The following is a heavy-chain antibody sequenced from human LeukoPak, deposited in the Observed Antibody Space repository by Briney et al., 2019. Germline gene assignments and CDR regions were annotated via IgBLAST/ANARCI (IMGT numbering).Heavy chain of an antibody. CDR3: AGVPRVGDFWSGYNYYYMDV. J-gene: IGHJ6*03. CDR2: IYYSGST. V-gene: IGHV4-30-4*08. D-gene: IGHD3-3*01. Sequence: SETLSLTCAVSGYSISSGDYYWSWIRQPPGKGLEWIGYIYYSGSTYYNPSLKSRVTISVDTSKNQFSLKLSSATAADTAVYYCAGVPRVGDFWSGYNYYYMDVWGKGTTVAVSS. CDR1: GYSISSGDYY.